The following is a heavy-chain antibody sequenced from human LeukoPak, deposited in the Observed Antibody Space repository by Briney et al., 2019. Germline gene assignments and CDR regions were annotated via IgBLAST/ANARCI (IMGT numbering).Heavy chain of an antibody. D-gene: IGHD4-11*01. J-gene: IGHJ5*02. CDR2: IYYIGST. Sequence: SGTLSLTCTVSGGSISSSGYYWGWIRQPPGKGLEWIGSIYYIGSTYYNPSLKSRVTISVDTSKNQFSLKLSSVTAADTAMFYCARHDYSNSWFDPWGQGTLVTVSS. V-gene: IGHV4-39*01. CDR3: ARHDYSNSWFDP. CDR1: GGSISSSGYY.